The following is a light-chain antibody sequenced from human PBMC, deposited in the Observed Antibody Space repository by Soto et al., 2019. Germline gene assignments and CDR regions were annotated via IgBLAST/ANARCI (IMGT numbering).Light chain of an antibody. J-gene: IGLJ1*01. CDR1: SGDIGSYNR. CDR2: EVT. Sequence: QSVLTQPASVSGSPGQSITISCTGTSGDIGSYNRVSWYQQHPGKAPKLIIYEVTDRPSGVPNRFSGSKSGNTASLTISGLQAEDEAEYYCSSYTNINTRVFGTGTKAPS. CDR3: SSYTNINTRV. V-gene: IGLV2-14*01.